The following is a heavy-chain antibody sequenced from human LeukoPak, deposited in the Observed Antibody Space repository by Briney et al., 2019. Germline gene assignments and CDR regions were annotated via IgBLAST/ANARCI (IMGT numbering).Heavy chain of an antibody. D-gene: IGHD6-19*01. CDR3: ARGSSSDWPLEY. J-gene: IGHJ4*02. CDR2: INAYNGDT. Sequence: ASVTVSCTASGYTFINYAIHWVRQAPGQRLEWMGWINAYNGDTEYSQKLQGRVTITKDTSASTVYMDLSTLRSEDTAVYYCARGSSSDWPLEYWGRGILVTVSS. V-gene: IGHV1-3*01. CDR1: GYTFINYA.